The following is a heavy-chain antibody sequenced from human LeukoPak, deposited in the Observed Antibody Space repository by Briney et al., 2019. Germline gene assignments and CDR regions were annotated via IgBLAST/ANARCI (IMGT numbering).Heavy chain of an antibody. D-gene: IGHD2-2*01. CDR1: GFIFSSVE. J-gene: IGHJ4*02. CDR2: ISSSVSTV. V-gene: IGHV3-48*03. Sequence: GGSLRLSCAASGFIFSSVEMNWVRQAPGKGLEWVSYISSSVSTVYYADSVKGRFTISRDNAKNSLYLQMNSLRAEDTAVYYCARDGPDCSSTRCYFWFDYWGQGTLVTVSS. CDR3: ARDGPDCSSTRCYFWFDY.